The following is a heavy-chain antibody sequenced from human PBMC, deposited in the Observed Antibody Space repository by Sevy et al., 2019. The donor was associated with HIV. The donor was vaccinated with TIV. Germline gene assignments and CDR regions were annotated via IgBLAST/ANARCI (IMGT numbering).Heavy chain of an antibody. Sequence: GGPLRLSCAASGFTFSSYAMSWVRQAPGKGLEWVSAISGSGGSTYYADSVKGRFTISRDNSKNTLYLQMNSLRAEDTAVYYCAKAPLAYCGGDCYSDYWGQGTLVTVSS. V-gene: IGHV3-23*01. J-gene: IGHJ4*02. CDR3: AKAPLAYCGGDCYSDY. D-gene: IGHD2-21*02. CDR2: ISGSGGST. CDR1: GFTFSSYA.